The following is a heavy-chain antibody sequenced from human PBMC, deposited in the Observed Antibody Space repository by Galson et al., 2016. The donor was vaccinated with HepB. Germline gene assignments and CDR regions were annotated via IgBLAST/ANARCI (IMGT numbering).Heavy chain of an antibody. CDR3: ARGPPRIGPSDWYFDL. J-gene: IGHJ2*01. CDR2: IYHTGST. CDR1: GDSINSGYY. D-gene: IGHD2-15*01. V-gene: IGHV4-38-2*02. Sequence: ETLSLTCTVSGDSINSGYYWGWIRQPPGKGLEWIASIYHTGSTYQNPSLKSRVTIFLDTSKNQFSLTLTSVTAADTAVYYCARGPPRIGPSDWYFDLWGRGTLVTVSS.